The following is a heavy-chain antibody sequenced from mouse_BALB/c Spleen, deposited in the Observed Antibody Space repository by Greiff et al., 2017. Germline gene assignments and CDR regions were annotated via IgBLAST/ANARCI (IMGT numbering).Heavy chain of an antibody. D-gene: IGHD2-14*01. Sequence: EVMLVESGPSLVKPSQTLSLTCSVTGDSITSGYWNWIRKFPGNKLEYMGYISYSGSTYYNPSLKSRISITRDTSKNQYYLQLNSVTTEDTATYYCARYRVRDYAMDYWGQGTSVTVSS. CDR1: GDSITSGY. CDR2: ISYSGST. J-gene: IGHJ4*01. V-gene: IGHV3-8*02. CDR3: ARYRVRDYAMDY.